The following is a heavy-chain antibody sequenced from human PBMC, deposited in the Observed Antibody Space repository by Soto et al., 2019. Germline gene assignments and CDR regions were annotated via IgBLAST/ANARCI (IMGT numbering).Heavy chain of an antibody. CDR1: GYSFTSDW. D-gene: IGHD2-15*01. J-gene: IGHJ4*02. Sequence: GEAVKISCKGSGYSFTSDWIGWVRQMPGKDLEWVGIIYPGDSETRYSPSFQGQGTSSADKSLRTAYLQWSSLNASDTALYYCERKRLQRLVASGIVYWCQTTLVSVSS. CDR3: ERKRLQRLVASGIVY. CDR2: IYPGDSET. V-gene: IGHV5-51*01.